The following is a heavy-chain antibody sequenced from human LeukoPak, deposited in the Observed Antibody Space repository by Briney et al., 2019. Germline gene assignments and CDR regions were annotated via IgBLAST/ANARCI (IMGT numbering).Heavy chain of an antibody. CDR2: VNPTSGGT. D-gene: IGHD3-22*01. J-gene: IGHJ4*02. CDR1: GYTVTSYY. CDR3: ARVYYYYDSSGILTLYFDY. Sequence: GASVKVSCKTSGYTVTSYYMHWVRQAPGQGLEWMGWVNPTSGGTNYAQKFQGRVTMTRDTSISTAYMELSRLRSDDTAVYYCARVYYYYDSSGILTLYFDYWGQGTLVTVSS. V-gene: IGHV1-2*02.